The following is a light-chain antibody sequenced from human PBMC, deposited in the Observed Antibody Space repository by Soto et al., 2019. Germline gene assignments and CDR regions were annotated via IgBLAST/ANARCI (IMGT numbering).Light chain of an antibody. Sequence: QSALTQPASVSGSPGQSLTISCTGTSSDVGGYNYVSWYQQHPGKAPKLMIYDVSKRTSGVSNRFSGSRSGNTSSLTISGLQAEEAADHECSSYTSSTTFPYVFGTETKLTVL. V-gene: IGLV2-14*01. CDR1: SSDVGGYNY. CDR2: DVS. J-gene: IGLJ1*01. CDR3: SSYTSSTTFPYV.